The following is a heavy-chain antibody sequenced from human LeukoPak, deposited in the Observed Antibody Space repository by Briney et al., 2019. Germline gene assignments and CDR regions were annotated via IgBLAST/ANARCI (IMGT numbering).Heavy chain of an antibody. V-gene: IGHV1-69*13. CDR1: GGTFSSYA. D-gene: IGHD3-3*01. CDR2: IIPIFGTA. Sequence: GASVKVSCKASGGTFSSYAISWVRQAPGQGLEWMGGIIPIFGTANYAQKFQGRVTITADESTSTAYMELSSLRSEDTAVYYCARNYDPIPYYYMDVWGKGTTVTVSS. J-gene: IGHJ6*03. CDR3: ARNYDPIPYYYMDV.